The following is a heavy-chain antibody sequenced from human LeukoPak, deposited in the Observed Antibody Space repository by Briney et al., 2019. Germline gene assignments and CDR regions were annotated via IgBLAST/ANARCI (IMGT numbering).Heavy chain of an antibody. CDR1: GYTFTSYG. CDR2: ISAYNGNT. Sequence: ASVKVSCKASGYTFTSYGISWVRQAPGQGLEWMGWISAYNGNTNYGQKLQGRVTMTTDTSTSTAYMELRSLRSDDTAVYYCARSYDFWSGYFIPTDYWGQGTLVTVSS. D-gene: IGHD3-3*01. V-gene: IGHV1-18*01. J-gene: IGHJ4*02. CDR3: ARSYDFWSGYFIPTDY.